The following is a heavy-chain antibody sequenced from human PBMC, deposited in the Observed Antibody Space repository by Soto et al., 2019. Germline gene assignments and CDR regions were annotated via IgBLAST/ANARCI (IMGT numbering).Heavy chain of an antibody. CDR3: SRGEGSASNALGD. CDR1: GFTVSNNY. V-gene: IGHV3-66*01. J-gene: IGHJ4*02. Sequence: EVLLVESGGGFVQPGGSLRLSCAASGFTVSNNYMTWVRQAPGKGLEWVSVIPGGGSINYADSVMDRFTISRDSYKNTVFLDMYSLRPEDTGVYFCSRGEGSASNALGDWGQGTLVTVSS. D-gene: IGHD3-10*01. CDR2: IPGGGSI.